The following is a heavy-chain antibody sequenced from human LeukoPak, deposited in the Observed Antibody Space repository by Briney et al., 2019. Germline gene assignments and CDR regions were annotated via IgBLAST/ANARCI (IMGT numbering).Heavy chain of an antibody. CDR1: GYTFTGYY. V-gene: IGHV1-2*02. CDR2: INPNSGGT. J-gene: IGHJ4*02. Sequence: ASVKVSCKASGYTFTGYYMHWVRQAPGQGLEWMGWINPNSGGTNYAQKFQGRVTMTRDTSTSTVYMELSSLRSEDTAVYYCASVGFYCGGDCYLDYWGQGTLVTVSS. D-gene: IGHD2-21*02. CDR3: ASVGFYCGGDCYLDY.